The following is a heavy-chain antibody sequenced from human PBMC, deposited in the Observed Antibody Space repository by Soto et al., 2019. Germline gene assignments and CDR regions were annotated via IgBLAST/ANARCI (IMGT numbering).Heavy chain of an antibody. CDR3: AKELAAAGTDYYYGMDV. Sequence: PGGSLRLSCAASGFTFDDYAMHWVRQAPGKGLEWVSGISWNSGSIGYADSVKGRFTISRDNAKNSLYLQMNSLRAEDTALYYCAKELAAAGTDYYYGMDVWGQGTTVTVSS. D-gene: IGHD6-13*01. CDR2: ISWNSGSI. V-gene: IGHV3-9*01. CDR1: GFTFDDYA. J-gene: IGHJ6*02.